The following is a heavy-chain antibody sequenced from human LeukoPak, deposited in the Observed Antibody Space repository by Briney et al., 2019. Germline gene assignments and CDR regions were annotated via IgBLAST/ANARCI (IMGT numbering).Heavy chain of an antibody. D-gene: IGHD6-19*01. Sequence: PGRSLRLSCAASRFTFSSYGMHWVRQAPGKGLDWVAVIWYDGSNKYYADSVKGRFTISRDNSKNTLYLQMNSLRAEDTAVYYCAGDPSPSGWDAFDIWGQGTMVTVSS. J-gene: IGHJ3*02. CDR2: IWYDGSNK. CDR3: AGDPSPSGWDAFDI. CDR1: RFTFSSYG. V-gene: IGHV3-33*01.